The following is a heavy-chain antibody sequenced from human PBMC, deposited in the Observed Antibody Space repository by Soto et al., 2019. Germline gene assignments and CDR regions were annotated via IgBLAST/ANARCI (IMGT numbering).Heavy chain of an antibody. J-gene: IGHJ5*01. D-gene: IGHD1-26*01. Sequence: PSQTLSLTYAISGDSVSSSSVTWNWIRQSPSRGLEWLGRTYYRSKWHNDYAESVKSRITINPDTSKNQFSLHLNSVTPEDTAVYYCVRLIGNSWLDFWGQGTLVTVS. V-gene: IGHV6-1*01. CDR3: VRLIGNSWLDF. CDR1: GDSVSSSSVT. CDR2: TYYRSKWHN.